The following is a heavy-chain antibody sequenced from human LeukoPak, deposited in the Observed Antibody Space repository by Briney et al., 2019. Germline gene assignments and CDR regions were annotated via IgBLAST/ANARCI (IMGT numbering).Heavy chain of an antibody. Sequence: ASVKISCKASGYTFTVYFIHWVRQAPGQGLEWMGRINPNSGATDYAQKFQGRVTMTRDTSISTAYMELSSLKSDDTAVYYCAKIGSSHDFDYWGQGTLITVSS. CDR1: GYTFTVYF. CDR3: AKIGSSHDFDY. J-gene: IGHJ4*02. CDR2: INPNSGAT. D-gene: IGHD1-26*01. V-gene: IGHV1-2*06.